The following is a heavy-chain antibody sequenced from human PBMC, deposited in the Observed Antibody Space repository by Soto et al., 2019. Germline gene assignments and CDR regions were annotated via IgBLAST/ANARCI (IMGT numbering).Heavy chain of an antibody. Sequence: PSETLSLTCTVSGGSISSYYWSWIRQPPGKGLEWIGYIYYSGSTNYNPSLKSRVTISVDTSKNQFSLKLSSVTAADTAVYYCARGYSYGYRLYYFDYWGQGTLVTVSS. D-gene: IGHD5-18*01. J-gene: IGHJ4*02. V-gene: IGHV4-59*01. CDR1: GGSISSYY. CDR2: IYYSGST. CDR3: ARGYSYGYRLYYFDY.